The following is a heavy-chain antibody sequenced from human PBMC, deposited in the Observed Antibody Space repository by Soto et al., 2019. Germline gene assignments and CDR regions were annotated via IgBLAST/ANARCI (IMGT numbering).Heavy chain of an antibody. V-gene: IGHV3-23*01. CDR2: VGSTGAVT. D-gene: IGHD1-1*01. Sequence: EVQLLESGGGLVQPGGSLRLSCAASGFTFSSHGMNWVRQAPGKGLEWVSTVGSTGAVTSYADSVKGRFTISRDNTKNTVYLQMNGLRAEDTAIYYCAKPFGTMWYYDYYMDVWGKGTTVTVSS. J-gene: IGHJ6*03. CDR1: GFTFSSHG. CDR3: AKPFGTMWYYDYYMDV.